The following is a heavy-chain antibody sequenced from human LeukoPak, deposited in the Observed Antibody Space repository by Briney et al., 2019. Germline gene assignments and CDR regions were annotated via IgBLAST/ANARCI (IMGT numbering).Heavy chain of an antibody. CDR1: GYTFTGYY. V-gene: IGHV1-2*02. Sequence: ASVKVSCKASGYTFTGYYMHWVRQAPGQGLEWMGWINPNSGGTNYAQKFQGRVTMTRDTSISTAYMELSRLRSDDTAVYYCARVARFGENTFYNWFDPWGQGTLVTVSS. CDR3: ARVARFGENTFYNWFDP. J-gene: IGHJ5*02. CDR2: INPNSGGT. D-gene: IGHD3-10*01.